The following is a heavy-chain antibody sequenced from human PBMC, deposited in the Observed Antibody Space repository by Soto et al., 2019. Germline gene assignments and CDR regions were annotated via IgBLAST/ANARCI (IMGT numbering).Heavy chain of an antibody. CDR2: ISWDGGTT. CDR3: TKVKKKYRTTTGVDFCS. Sequence: EVLLEESGGAVVQPGGSLRVSCVASGFTFDEYTMHWVRQAPGKGLEWISLISWDGGTTYYADSVKGRFTISRDTGKNSLYLQMDSLRAEDTALYYCTKVKKKYRTTTGVDFCSWGQGTLVTVSS. V-gene: IGHV3-43*01. D-gene: IGHD6-6*01. CDR1: GFTFDEYT. J-gene: IGHJ4*02.